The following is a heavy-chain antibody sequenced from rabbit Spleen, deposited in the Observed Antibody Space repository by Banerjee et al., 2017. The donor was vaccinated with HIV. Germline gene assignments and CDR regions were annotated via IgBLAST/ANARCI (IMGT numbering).Heavy chain of an antibody. Sequence: QSLEESGGGLVQPEGSLALTCKASGFTISSSYYMCWVRQAPGKGLECIACIYGGSSGSTYYASWAKGRFTISKTSSTTVTLQMTSLTAADTATYFCARGAGGVRWAFDLWGQGTLVTVS. CDR2: IYGGSSGST. V-gene: IGHV1S40*01. J-gene: IGHJ4*01. CDR3: ARGAGGVRWAFDL. CDR1: GFTISSSYY. D-gene: IGHD4-1*01.